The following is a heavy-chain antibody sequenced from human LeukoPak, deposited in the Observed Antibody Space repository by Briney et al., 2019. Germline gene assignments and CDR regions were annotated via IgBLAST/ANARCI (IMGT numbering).Heavy chain of an antibody. V-gene: IGHV1-24*01. CDR1: GYTLTELS. Sequence: ASVKDSCKVSGYTLTELSMHWVRQAPGKGLEWMGGFDPEDGETIYAQKFQGRVTMTEDTSTDTAYMELSSLRSEDTAVYYCATGPYYYDSSGYYYNPLFDYWGQGTLVTVSS. D-gene: IGHD3-22*01. CDR2: FDPEDGET. J-gene: IGHJ4*02. CDR3: ATGPYYYDSSGYYYNPLFDY.